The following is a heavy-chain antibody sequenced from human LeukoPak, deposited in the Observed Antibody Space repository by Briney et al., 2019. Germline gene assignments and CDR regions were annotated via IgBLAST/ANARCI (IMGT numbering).Heavy chain of an antibody. CDR2: ILYSGSA. V-gene: IGHV4-34*09. CDR3: ARDKKTYGSGSSPDQ. Sequence: SETLSLTCAVYGGSFSGYYWSWIRQPPGKGLEWIGNILYSGSAYYNPSLRRRVTISVDTSKNQFSLKLTSVTAADTAVYYCARDKKTYGSGSSPDQWGQGTRVTVSS. D-gene: IGHD3-10*01. CDR1: GGSFSGYY. J-gene: IGHJ4*02.